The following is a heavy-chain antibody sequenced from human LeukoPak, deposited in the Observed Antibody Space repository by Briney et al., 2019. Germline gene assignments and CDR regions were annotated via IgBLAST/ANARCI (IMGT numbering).Heavy chain of an antibody. J-gene: IGHJ4*02. D-gene: IGHD4-17*01. CDR3: AKNSYGDYVGGYFDY. V-gene: IGHV3-23*01. CDR2: VSGGGGST. Sequence: GGSLRLSCADSGFAFSSYAMSWVRQAPGKGLEWVSAVSGGGGSTYYADSVKGRFTISRDNSKNTLYLQMNSLRAEDTAVYYCAKNSYGDYVGGYFDYWGQGTLVTVSS. CDR1: GFAFSSYA.